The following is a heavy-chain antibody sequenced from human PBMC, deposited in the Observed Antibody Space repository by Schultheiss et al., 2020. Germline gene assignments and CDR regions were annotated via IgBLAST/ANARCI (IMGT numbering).Heavy chain of an antibody. CDR1: GFTFSSYA. Sequence: GGSLRLSCAASGFTFSSYAMHWVRQAPGKGLEWVAVISYDGSNKYYADSVKGRFTISRDNSKNTLYLQMNSLRAEDTAVYYCAKRDYWGQGTLVTVAS. CDR3: AKRDY. J-gene: IGHJ4*02. V-gene: IGHV3-30*04. CDR2: ISYDGSNK.